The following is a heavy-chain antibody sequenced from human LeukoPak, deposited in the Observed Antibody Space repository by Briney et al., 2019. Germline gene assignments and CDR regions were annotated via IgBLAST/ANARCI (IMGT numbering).Heavy chain of an antibody. V-gene: IGHV1-2*07. CDR1: GYTLTGYY. CDR3: ARGDGVVVSATLDY. Sequence: ASGKVSGKAAGYTLTGYYVHGWRQAPGQGGWGRGWSNPNSGGTKYAHKCQGRVTMTRDTSISTAYMELSRLRSDDTAVYYCARGDGVVVSATLDYWGQGTLVTVSS. CDR2: SNPNSGGT. D-gene: IGHD2-15*01. J-gene: IGHJ4*02.